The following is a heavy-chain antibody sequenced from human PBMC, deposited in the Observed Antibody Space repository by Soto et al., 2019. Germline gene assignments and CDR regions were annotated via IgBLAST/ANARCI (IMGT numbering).Heavy chain of an antibody. CDR3: VRRVSGNYDY. J-gene: IGHJ4*02. CDR1: GFTFSSYD. Sequence: EVPLAESGGGMVQPGGSLRLSCVASGFTFSSYDMHWVRQAQGKGLEYVSSISSNGGTTCYGNSVKGRFTISRDNSKNTLYLKMGSLRAEDMAVYYCVRRVSGNYDYWGQGTLVTVSS. CDR2: ISSNGGTT. D-gene: IGHD3-10*01. V-gene: IGHV3-64*01.